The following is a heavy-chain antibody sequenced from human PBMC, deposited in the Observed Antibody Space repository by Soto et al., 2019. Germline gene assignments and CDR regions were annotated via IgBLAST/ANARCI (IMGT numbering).Heavy chain of an antibody. CDR1: GFMFSRYA. CDR3: VRSRSGAVPDSFGY. V-gene: IGHV3-30-3*01. J-gene: IGHJ4*02. D-gene: IGHD3-3*01. CDR2: ISKDGSVK. Sequence: QVQLVESGGRVVQSGGSLRLSCEASGFMFSRYAIHWVRQAPGKGLEWVAVISKDGSVKYYIDSVRGRFTISRDKSKNTVYLEMNNMREDDTAVFYCVRSRSGAVPDSFGYWGQGTLVTVSS.